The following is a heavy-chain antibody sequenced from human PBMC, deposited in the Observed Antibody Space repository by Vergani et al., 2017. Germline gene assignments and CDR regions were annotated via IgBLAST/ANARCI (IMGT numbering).Heavy chain of an antibody. CDR2: ISGSGGST. CDR1: GFTFSSYA. D-gene: IGHD6-13*01. J-gene: IGHJ6*03. V-gene: IGHV3-23*04. Sequence: EVQLVESGGGLVQPGGSLRLSCAASGFTFSSYAMSWVRQAPGKGLEWVSAISGSGGSTYYADSVKGRFTISRDNSKNTLYLQMNSLRAEDTAVYYCAKKSRSSWYVAYYYYYMAVGGKGTTVTVSS. CDR3: AKKSRSSWYVAYYYYYMAV.